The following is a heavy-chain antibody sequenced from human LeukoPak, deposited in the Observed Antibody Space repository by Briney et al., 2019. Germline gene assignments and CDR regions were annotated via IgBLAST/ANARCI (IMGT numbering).Heavy chain of an antibody. J-gene: IGHJ5*02. CDR3: ATDNSMANTAWWFDP. D-gene: IGHD5-24*01. V-gene: IGHV1-18*01. CDR2: IWAYNGKT. Sequence: ASVKVSCKPSGYTFTNYYYIWLRQAPPPRMDWMGLIWAYNGKTNYAQKVQGRVTMTTDTSTSTAYTELRSLRSEDTAFYYCATDNSMANTAWWFDPWGQGTLVTVSS. CDR1: GYTFTNYY.